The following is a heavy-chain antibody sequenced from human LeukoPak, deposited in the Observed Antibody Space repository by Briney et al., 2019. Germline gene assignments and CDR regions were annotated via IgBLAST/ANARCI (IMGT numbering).Heavy chain of an antibody. Sequence: GGSLRLSCAASGITFNTSGMHWVRQAPGKGLEWVAFIWSDGSNKYHADSVKGRFTISRDNSKDTLYLQMNSLRAEDTAVYYCARDKGTTCIDNWGPGALVTVSS. CDR3: ARDKGTTCIDN. CDR2: IWSDGSNK. J-gene: IGHJ4*02. CDR1: GITFNTSG. D-gene: IGHD4-17*01. V-gene: IGHV3-33*01.